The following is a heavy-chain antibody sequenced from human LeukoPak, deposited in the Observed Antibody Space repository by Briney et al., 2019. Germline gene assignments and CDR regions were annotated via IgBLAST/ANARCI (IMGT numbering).Heavy chain of an antibody. J-gene: IGHJ2*01. CDR1: GFTFDDYG. CDR3: ARDKGYSASWYSRSGYFDL. Sequence: AGGSLRLSCAASGFTFDDYGMSWVRQDPGKGLEWVSGLNWNGGNTGYADSVKGRFTISRDNAKNSLYSQMNSLRAEDTAFYYCARDKGYSASWYSRSGYFDLWGRGTLVTVSS. V-gene: IGHV3-20*04. D-gene: IGHD6-13*01. CDR2: LNWNGGNT.